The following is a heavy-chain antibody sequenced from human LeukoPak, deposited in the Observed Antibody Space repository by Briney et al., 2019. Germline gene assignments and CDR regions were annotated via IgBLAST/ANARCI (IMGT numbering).Heavy chain of an antibody. CDR2: ISSDNTCT. CDR1: GFTSSDYY. Sequence: GGSLRLSCAVSGFTSSDYYMSWVRQAPGKEMECVSYISSDNTCTNCADSVRGRFTISRDNAKNSLYLQMNSLRAEDTAVYYCVRGGPYGDYDAYWGQGTLVTVSS. J-gene: IGHJ4*02. CDR3: VRGGPYGDYDAY. V-gene: IGHV3-11*06. D-gene: IGHD4-17*01.